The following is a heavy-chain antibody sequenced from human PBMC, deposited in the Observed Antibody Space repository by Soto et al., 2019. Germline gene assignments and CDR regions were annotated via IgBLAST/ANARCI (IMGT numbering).Heavy chain of an antibody. CDR1: GYTFTSYH. V-gene: IGHV1-46*03. Sequence: ASVKVSCKASGYTFTSYHMHWVRQAPGQGLEWMGIINPSGGSTSYAQKFQGRVTMTRDTSTSTVYMELSSLRSEDTAVYYCAKSGHYYGSESYRDYMDVWGKGPRSPSP. D-gene: IGHD3-10*01. CDR3: AKSGHYYGSESYRDYMDV. J-gene: IGHJ6*03. CDR2: INPSGGST.